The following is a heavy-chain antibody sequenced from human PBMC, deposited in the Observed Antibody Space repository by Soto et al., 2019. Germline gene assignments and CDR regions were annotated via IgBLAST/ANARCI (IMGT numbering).Heavy chain of an antibody. CDR2: INHSGST. J-gene: IGHJ4*02. CDR1: GGSFSGYY. Sequence: TLSLTCAVYGGSFSGYYWSWIRQPPGKGLEWIGEINHSGSTNYNPSLKSRVTISVDTSKNQFSLKLNSVTAADTAVYYCARGIAMKKVVHRDASDKYYFDSWGQGTLVTVSS. D-gene: IGHD3-22*01. CDR3: ARGIAMKKVVHRDASDKYYFDS. V-gene: IGHV4-34*01.